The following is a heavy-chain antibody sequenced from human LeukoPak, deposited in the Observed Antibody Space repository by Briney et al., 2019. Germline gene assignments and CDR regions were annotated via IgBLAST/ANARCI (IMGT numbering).Heavy chain of an antibody. CDR3: ARVRNYYGSVLDY. Sequence: SDTLSLTCAVYGGSFSGYYWSWIRQPPGKGLEWIGEINHSGSTNYNPSLKSRVTISVDTSKNQFSLKLSSVTAADTAVHYCARVRNYYGSVLDYWGQGTLVTVSS. CDR1: GGSFSGYY. D-gene: IGHD3-10*01. CDR2: INHSGST. V-gene: IGHV4-34*01. J-gene: IGHJ4*02.